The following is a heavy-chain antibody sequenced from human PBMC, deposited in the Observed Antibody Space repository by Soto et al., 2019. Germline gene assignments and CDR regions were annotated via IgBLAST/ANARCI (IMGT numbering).Heavy chain of an antibody. J-gene: IGHJ6*04. CDR1: GFTFSSYW. D-gene: IGHD3-16*02. Sequence: GGSLRLSCAASGFTFSSYWMHWVRQAPGKGLVWVSRINSDGSSTSYADSVKGRFTISRDNAKNTLYLQMNSLRAEDTAVYYCTVIVMSTGRDVWGKGTTVTVSS. CDR2: INSDGSST. CDR3: TVIVMSTGRDV. V-gene: IGHV3-74*01.